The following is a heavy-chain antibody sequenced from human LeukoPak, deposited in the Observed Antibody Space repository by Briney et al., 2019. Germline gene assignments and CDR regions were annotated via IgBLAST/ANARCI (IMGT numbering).Heavy chain of an antibody. Sequence: SETLSLTCTVSGGSISSYYWSWIRQPPGKGLEWIGYMYYSGSTNYNPSLKSRVTISVDTSKNQFSLKLSSVTAADTAVYYCAISTTFYGSGSADVALDIWGQGTMVTVSS. V-gene: IGHV4-59*01. D-gene: IGHD3-10*01. J-gene: IGHJ3*02. CDR2: MYYSGST. CDR3: AISTTFYGSGSADVALDI. CDR1: GGSISSYY.